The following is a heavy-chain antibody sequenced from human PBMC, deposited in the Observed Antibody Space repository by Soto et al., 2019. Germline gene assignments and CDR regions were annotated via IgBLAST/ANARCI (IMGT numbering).Heavy chain of an antibody. D-gene: IGHD3-22*01. CDR3: ARGGDYDSSGYSGMDV. CDR1: GGTFSSYA. V-gene: IGHV1-69*06. CDR2: IIPIFGTA. J-gene: IGHJ6*02. Sequence: ASVKVSCKASGGTFSSYAISWVRQAPGQGLEWMGGIIPIFGTANYAQKFQGRVTITADKSTSTTYMELSSLRSEDTAVYYCARGGDYDSSGYSGMDVWGQGTTVTVSS.